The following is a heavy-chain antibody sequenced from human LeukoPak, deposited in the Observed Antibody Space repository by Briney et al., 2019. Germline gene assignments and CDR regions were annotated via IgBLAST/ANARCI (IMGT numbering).Heavy chain of an antibody. J-gene: IGHJ3*02. Sequence: SETLSLTCAVSADSFSSHYWTWIRQSPGKGLEWIGYISYIGSPNYNPPLKSRVTIPIDKSKNQFFLKLRSVTAADTAVYYCARDLVTVTKGFDIWGQGAMVSVSS. CDR3: ARDLVTVTKGFDI. CDR1: ADSFSSHY. CDR2: ISYIGSP. V-gene: IGHV4-59*11. D-gene: IGHD4-17*01.